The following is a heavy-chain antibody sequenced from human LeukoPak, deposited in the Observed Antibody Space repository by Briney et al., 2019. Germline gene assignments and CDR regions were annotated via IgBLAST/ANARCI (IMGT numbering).Heavy chain of an antibody. J-gene: IGHJ4*02. V-gene: IGHV1-2*04. CDR2: INPNSGGT. CDR3: ARDRRTGDYYFDY. D-gene: IGHD3-16*01. Sequence: ASVKVSCKASGYTFTGYYMHWVRQAPGQGLEWMGWINPNSGGTNYAQKFQGWVTMTRDTSISTAYMELSRLRSDDAAVYYCARDRRTGDYYFDYWGQGTLVTVSS. CDR1: GYTFTGYY.